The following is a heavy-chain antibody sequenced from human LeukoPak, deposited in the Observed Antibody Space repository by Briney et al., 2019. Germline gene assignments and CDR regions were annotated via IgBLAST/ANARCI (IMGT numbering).Heavy chain of an antibody. CDR3: ARGPERVWLVPYFDY. V-gene: IGHV1-69*06. J-gene: IGHJ4*02. D-gene: IGHD6-19*01. Sequence: SVKVSCKASGGTFSSYAISWVRQAPGQGLEWMGGIIPIFGTANYAQKFQGRVTITADKSTSTAYMELRSLRSDDTAVYYCARGPERVWLVPYFDYWGQGTLVTVSS. CDR1: GGTFSSYA. CDR2: IIPIFGTA.